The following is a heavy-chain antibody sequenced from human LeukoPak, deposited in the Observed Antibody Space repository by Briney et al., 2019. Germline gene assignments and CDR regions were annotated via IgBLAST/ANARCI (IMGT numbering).Heavy chain of an antibody. CDR1: GFTFSSYA. J-gene: IGHJ4*02. V-gene: IGHV3-23*01. CDR3: AKVKLRFLEWLLGDIDY. Sequence: GGSLRLSCAASGFTFSSYAMSWVRQAPGKGLEWVSAISGSGGSTYYADSVKGRFAISRDNSKSTLYLQMNSLRAEDTAVYYCAKVKLRFLEWLLGDIDYWGQGTLVTVSS. D-gene: IGHD3-3*01. CDR2: ISGSGGST.